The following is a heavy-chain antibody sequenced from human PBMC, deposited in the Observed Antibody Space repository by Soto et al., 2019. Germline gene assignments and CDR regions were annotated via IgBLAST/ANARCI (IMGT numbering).Heavy chain of an antibody. CDR2: SYYSGST. V-gene: IGHV4-39*01. J-gene: IGHJ6*02. CDR1: GGSISSSSYY. Sequence: SETLSLTCTVSGGSISSSSYYWGWIRQPPGKGLEWIGSSYYSGSTYYNPSLKSRVTISVDTSKNQFSLKLSSVTAADTAVYYCARLYNWNDINGMDVWGQGTTVTVSS. CDR3: ARLYNWNDINGMDV. D-gene: IGHD1-20*01.